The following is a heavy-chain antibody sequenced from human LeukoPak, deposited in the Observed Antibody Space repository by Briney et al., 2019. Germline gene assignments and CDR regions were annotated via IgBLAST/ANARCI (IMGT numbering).Heavy chain of an antibody. Sequence: GGSLRLSCAASGFTFSSYSMNWVRQAPGKGLEWVSSISSSSSYIYYADSVKGRFTISRDNAKNSLYLQMNSLRAEDTAVYYCARSGGGYYYYGMDVWGQGTTVSVSS. D-gene: IGHD3-16*01. CDR3: ARSGGGYYYYGMDV. J-gene: IGHJ6*02. CDR1: GFTFSSYS. CDR2: ISSSSSYI. V-gene: IGHV3-21*01.